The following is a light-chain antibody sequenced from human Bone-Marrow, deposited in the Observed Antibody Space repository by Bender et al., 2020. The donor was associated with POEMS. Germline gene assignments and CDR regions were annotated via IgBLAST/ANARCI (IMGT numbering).Light chain of an antibody. V-gene: IGLV2-8*01. Sequence: QSALTQPPSASGSPGQSVTISCTGTSSDVGGNNFVSWYQHHPGKAPKLIIYAVDERPSGVPDRFSGSKSGNAASLTGSGLQAEDEADYYCTSHADKRDIFGGGTRLTVL. J-gene: IGLJ2*01. CDR2: AVD. CDR1: SSDVGGNNF. CDR3: TSHADKRDI.